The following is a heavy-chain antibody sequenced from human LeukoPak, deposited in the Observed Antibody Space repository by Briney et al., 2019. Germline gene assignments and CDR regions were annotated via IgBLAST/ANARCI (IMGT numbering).Heavy chain of an antibody. D-gene: IGHD3-22*01. V-gene: IGHV4-61*01. CDR3: ARGDSSGYYYGN. J-gene: IGHJ4*02. Sequence: SETLSLTCTVSGRSVSSGSYYWSWIRQPPGKGLEWIGYIYYSGSTNYNPSLKSRVTMSVDTSKNQFSLKLSSVTAADTAVYYCARGDSSGYYYGNWGQGTLVTVSS. CDR1: GRSVSSGSYY. CDR2: IYYSGST.